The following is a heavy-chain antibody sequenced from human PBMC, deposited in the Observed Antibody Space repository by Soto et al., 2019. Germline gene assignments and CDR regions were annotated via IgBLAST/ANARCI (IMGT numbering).Heavy chain of an antibody. CDR3: ARGRYCLTGRCFPNWFDS. CDR1: GDSISTVDYF. Sequence: SGTLSLTCSVSGDSISTVDYFWAWIRQPPGQALEYIGYIYKSATTYYNPSFESRVAISLDTSKSQFSLNVTSVTAADTAVYFCARGRYCLTGRCFPNWFDSWGQGTLVTNSS. CDR2: IYKSATT. V-gene: IGHV4-30-4*01. D-gene: IGHD2-15*01. J-gene: IGHJ5*01.